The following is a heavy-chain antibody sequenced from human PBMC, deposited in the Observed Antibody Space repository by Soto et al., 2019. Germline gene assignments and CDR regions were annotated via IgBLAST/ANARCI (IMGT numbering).Heavy chain of an antibody. CDR1: GGSISSYY. Sequence: SETLSLTCTVSGGSISSYYWSWIRQPPGKGLEWIGYIYYSGGTNYNPSLKSRVTISLDKSKSQFSLRLISVTAADTAVYYCTREQSDDNYFDPWGQGTLVTVSS. V-gene: IGHV4-59*01. J-gene: IGHJ5*02. CDR3: TREQSDDNYFDP. D-gene: IGHD6-19*01. CDR2: IYYSGGT.